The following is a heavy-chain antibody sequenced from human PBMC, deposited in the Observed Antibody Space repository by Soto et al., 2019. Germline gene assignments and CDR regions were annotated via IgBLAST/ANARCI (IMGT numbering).Heavy chain of an antibody. V-gene: IGHV4-30-4*01. CDR1: GGSISNDDYY. CDR3: SRLGYCSGGSCYNY. D-gene: IGHD2-15*01. J-gene: IGHJ4*02. Sequence: QVQLQESGPGLVKPSQTLSLTCSVSGGSISNDDYYWSWIRQSPGKGLEWIGHIHHSGSAHYNPSLTGRMIISLDTSKSKFSLNLTSVTAADTAIYYCSRLGYCSGGSCYNYWGQGTLVTVSS. CDR2: IHHSGSA.